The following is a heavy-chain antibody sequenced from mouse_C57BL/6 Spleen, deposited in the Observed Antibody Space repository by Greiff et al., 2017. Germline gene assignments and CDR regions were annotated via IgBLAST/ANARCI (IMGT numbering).Heavy chain of an antibody. D-gene: IGHD1-1*01. CDR3: ARLRAYYGSSHWYFDV. Sequence: VQLQQPGTELVKPGASVKLSCKASGYTFTSYWMHWVKQRPGQGLEWIGNIKPSNGGINYNEKFKSKATLTVDKSSSTAYMQLSSLTSEDSAVYYCARLRAYYGSSHWYFDVWGKGTTVTVSS. CDR1: GYTFTSYW. CDR2: IKPSNGGI. V-gene: IGHV1-53*01. J-gene: IGHJ1*03.